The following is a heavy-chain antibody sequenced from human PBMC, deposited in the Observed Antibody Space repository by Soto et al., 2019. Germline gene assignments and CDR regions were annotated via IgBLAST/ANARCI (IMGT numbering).Heavy chain of an antibody. D-gene: IGHD3-16*01. CDR1: GFTFSSYS. Sequence: LRLSCAASGFTFSSYSMNWVRQAPGKGLEWVSSISSSSSYIYYADSVKGRFTISRDNAKNSLYLQMNSLRAEDTAVYYCARSGDYVWGSLYSAFDIWGQGTMVTVSS. J-gene: IGHJ3*02. CDR3: ARSGDYVWGSLYSAFDI. V-gene: IGHV3-21*01. CDR2: ISSSSSYI.